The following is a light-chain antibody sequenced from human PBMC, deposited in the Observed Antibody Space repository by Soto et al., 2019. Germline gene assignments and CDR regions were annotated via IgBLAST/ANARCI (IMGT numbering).Light chain of an antibody. V-gene: IGKV3-20*01. CDR2: NAS. Sequence: EIVWTQSPGTLSLSPGERATLFCRARQSVSSNFLAWYQQKPGQAPRLLIYNASRRAAGIPDRFSGSGSGTDFTLTISRLEPEDFAVYYCQQYSTSSPRYTFGQGTKLEIK. CDR3: QQYSTSSPRYT. CDR1: QSVSSNF. J-gene: IGKJ2*01.